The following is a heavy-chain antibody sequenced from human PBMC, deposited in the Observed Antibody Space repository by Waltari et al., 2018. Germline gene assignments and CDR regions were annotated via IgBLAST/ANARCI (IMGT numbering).Heavy chain of an antibody. V-gene: IGHV4-38-2*01. CDR1: GDSRRSGFY. D-gene: IGHD2-2*01. CDR3: ATWGFSSTWDHYFDY. J-gene: IGHJ4*02. CDR2: IFQSGNT. Sequence: QVHLQESGPGLVKPSETLSLTCAVSGDSRRSGFYRGWIRRPPGRGLEWIGNIFQSGNTYYNPSLKSRVSISLDKSKSQFSLKLNSVTAADTAVYYCATWGFSSTWDHYFDYWGQGILVTVSS.